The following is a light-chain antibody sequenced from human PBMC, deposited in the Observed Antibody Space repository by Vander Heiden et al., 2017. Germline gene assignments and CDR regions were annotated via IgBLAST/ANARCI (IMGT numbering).Light chain of an antibody. CDR1: SRDVVAYDY. Sequence: QSALTQLPSVSGSPGQSVTISCSGTSRDVVAYDYVSVYQQHPGKAPKLLIYYVTKWPSGVPDRFSGSKSGNTATLTISGLLTEDEADYYCCSYAGSYTWVFGGGTKVTVL. CDR2: YVT. CDR3: CSYAGSYTWV. V-gene: IGLV2-11*01. J-gene: IGLJ3*02.